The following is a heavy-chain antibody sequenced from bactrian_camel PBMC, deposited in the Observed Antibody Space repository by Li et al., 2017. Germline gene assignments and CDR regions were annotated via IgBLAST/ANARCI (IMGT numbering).Heavy chain of an antibody. CDR1: GHTDISGYSDGNYYC. J-gene: IGHJ4*01. V-gene: IGHV3S63*01. Sequence: HVQLVESGGGSVQAGGSLRLSCELSGHTDISGYSDGNYYCLGWFRQAPGKEREGVASIDSDDGSTRYADSVQGRFTLSRDNAKSTLYLQMNSLQPEDTAMYYCAAANVGWARCGLRSKYNVWGQGTQVTVS. CDR2: IDSDDGST. D-gene: IGHD2*01. CDR3: AAANVGWARCGLRSKYNV.